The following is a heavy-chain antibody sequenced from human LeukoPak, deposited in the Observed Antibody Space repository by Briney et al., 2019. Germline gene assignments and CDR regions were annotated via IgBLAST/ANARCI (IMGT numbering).Heavy chain of an antibody. V-gene: IGHV3-74*01. Sequence: GGSLRLSCATSGFTFSTYWMHWVRQAPGKGLVWVSRIDSNGRTIDYADSVKGRFTISRDNARNTLYLQMNSLRDEDTAVYYCARAGNYRFDYWGQGTLVTVSS. CDR1: GFTFSTYW. CDR2: IDSNGRTI. D-gene: IGHD5-24*01. CDR3: ARAGNYRFDY. J-gene: IGHJ4*02.